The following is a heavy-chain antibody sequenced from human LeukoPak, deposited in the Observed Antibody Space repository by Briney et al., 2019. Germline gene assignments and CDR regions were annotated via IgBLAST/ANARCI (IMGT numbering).Heavy chain of an antibody. D-gene: IGHD6-13*01. CDR2: IYPGDSDT. J-gene: IGHJ5*02. CDR3: ARSTIGHSSSWYRLVIWLDP. CDR1: GYSFTSYW. Sequence: GESLKISCKGSGYSFTSYWIGWVRQMPGKGLEWMGIIYPGDSDTRYSPSFQGQVTISADKSISTAYLQWSSLKASDTAMYYCARSTIGHSSSWYRLVIWLDPWGQGTLVTVSS. V-gene: IGHV5-51*01.